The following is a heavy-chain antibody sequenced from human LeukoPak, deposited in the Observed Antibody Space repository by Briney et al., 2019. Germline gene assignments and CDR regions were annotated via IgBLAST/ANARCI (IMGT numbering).Heavy chain of an antibody. CDR2: ISSSSSYI. Sequence: GGSLRLSCAASGFTFSSYSMNWVRQAPGKGLEWVSSISSSSSYIYYADSVKGRFTISRDNAKNSLYLQMNSLRAEDTAVYYCAREGSVRWGDFDYWGQGTLVTVSS. CDR3: AREGSVRWGDFDY. CDR1: GFTFSSYS. V-gene: IGHV3-21*01. J-gene: IGHJ4*02. D-gene: IGHD2-15*01.